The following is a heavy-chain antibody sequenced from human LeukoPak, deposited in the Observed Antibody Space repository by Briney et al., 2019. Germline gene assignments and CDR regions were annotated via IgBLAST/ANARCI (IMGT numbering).Heavy chain of an antibody. D-gene: IGHD1-14*01. CDR2: VNPNTGGI. J-gene: IGHJ4*02. V-gene: IGHV1-2*06. Sequence: ASVRVPCKASGYTFTDYYIHWVRQAPGQGLEWMGRVNPNTGGIKYTQKFQDRVTMTRDTAISTGYIELSGLSSDDTAIYYCARSAPSISTTLDFDYWGQGTLVTVSS. CDR1: GYTFTDYY. CDR3: ARSAPSISTTLDFDY.